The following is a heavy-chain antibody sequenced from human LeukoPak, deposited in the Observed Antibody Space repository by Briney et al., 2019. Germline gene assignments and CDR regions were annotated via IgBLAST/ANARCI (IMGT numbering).Heavy chain of an antibody. V-gene: IGHV4-39*07. D-gene: IGHD4-11*01. CDR1: GGSISSSTSY. CDR2: FYYSAST. J-gene: IGHJ4*02. CDR3: AREIYHHSPYDYSNYDSTYYFDY. Sequence: SETLSLTCAISGGSISSSTSYWGWIRRPPGKGPEWVVSFYYSASTYYNPSLKSRVIISVDTSKNQFSLKLSSVTAADTAVYYCAREIYHHSPYDYSNYDSTYYFDYWGQGTLVTVSS.